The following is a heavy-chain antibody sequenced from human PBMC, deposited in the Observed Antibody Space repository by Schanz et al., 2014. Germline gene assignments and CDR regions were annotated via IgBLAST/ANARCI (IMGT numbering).Heavy chain of an antibody. D-gene: IGHD3-3*01. Sequence: GPEVKKPGATVKVSCKASGYIFINSGISWARQAPGQGLEWMGWISVYNHNKEYDQKFQGRVTMTTDTSTSTAYMALTDLRSDDTAVYYCARDRRFFDRDDLYYFDSWGQGTLVTVSS. CDR1: GYIFINSG. CDR2: ISVYNHNK. V-gene: IGHV1-18*01. CDR3: ARDRRFFDRDDLYYFDS. J-gene: IGHJ4*02.